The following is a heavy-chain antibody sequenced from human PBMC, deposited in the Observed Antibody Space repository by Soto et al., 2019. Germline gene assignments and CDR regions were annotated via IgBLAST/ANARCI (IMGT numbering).Heavy chain of an antibody. CDR1: GFTFSTHS. D-gene: IGHD6-13*01. CDR2: ISTSSTYI. Sequence: PGGSLRLSCAASGFTFSTHSMHWVRHIPGKGLEWVSSISTSSTYIDYADSVKGRFTISRDNAKNSLLLQMTGLRADDTAVYFCATGTVMPGTHYFDTWGQGALVTVSS. V-gene: IGHV3-21*01. J-gene: IGHJ4*02. CDR3: ATGTVMPGTHYFDT.